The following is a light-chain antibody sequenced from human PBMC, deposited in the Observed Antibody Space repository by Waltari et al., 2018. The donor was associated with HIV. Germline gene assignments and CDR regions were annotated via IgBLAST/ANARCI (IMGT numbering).Light chain of an antibody. Sequence: SYELAQPPSVSVSLGQTASISCSGDKLGDKYVSCYSQRPGQSPVLVIYEDNKRPSGIPERFSGSNSGDTGTLTISGTQAVDEADYYCQAWDSGTVVFGGGTKLTVL. V-gene: IGLV3-1*01. J-gene: IGLJ2*01. CDR1: KLGDKY. CDR3: QAWDSGTVV. CDR2: EDN.